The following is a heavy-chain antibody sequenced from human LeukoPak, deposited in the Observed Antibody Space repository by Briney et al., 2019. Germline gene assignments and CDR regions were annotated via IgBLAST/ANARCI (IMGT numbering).Heavy chain of an antibody. CDR1: GFTFSSYA. D-gene: IGHD6-19*01. CDR2: ISYDGSNK. J-gene: IGHJ4*02. V-gene: IGHV3-30*04. CDR3: AKDHLPGIVVADRDY. Sequence: GGSLRLSCAASGFTFSSYAMHWVRQAPGKGLEWVAVISYDGSNKYYADSVRGRFTISRDNSKNTLYLQINSLRAEDTAVYYCAKDHLPGIVVADRDYWGQGTLVTVSS.